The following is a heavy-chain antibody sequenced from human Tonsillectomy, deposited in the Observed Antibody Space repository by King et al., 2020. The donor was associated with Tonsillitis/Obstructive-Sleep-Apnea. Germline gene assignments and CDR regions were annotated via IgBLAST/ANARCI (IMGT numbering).Heavy chain of an antibody. CDR2: ISFDGSNK. CDR3: ARCWGGTFDY. D-gene: IGHD1-26*01. CDR1: RFTFSSYA. Sequence: VQLVESGGGVVQPGRSLRLSCAASRFTFSSYAMNWVRQAPGKGLEWVAVISFDGSNKYYADSVKGRFTISRDNSKNTLFLQMNSLRVEDTAVYYCARCWGGTFDYWGQGTLVTVSS. J-gene: IGHJ4*02. V-gene: IGHV3-30*04.